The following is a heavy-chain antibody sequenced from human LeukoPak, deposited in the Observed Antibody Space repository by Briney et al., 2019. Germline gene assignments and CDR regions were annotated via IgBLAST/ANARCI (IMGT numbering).Heavy chain of an antibody. J-gene: IGHJ4*02. Sequence: GGSLRLSCAASEFTFSSYSMNWVRQAPGKGLEWVSVFYSGGTTYYADSVRGRFTISRDSSKNTLYLQMNSLRAEDMAVYYCARARDGYYFDYWGQGTLVTVSS. V-gene: IGHV3-53*01. CDR3: ARARDGYYFDY. CDR2: FYSGGTT. CDR1: EFTFSSYS. D-gene: IGHD5-24*01.